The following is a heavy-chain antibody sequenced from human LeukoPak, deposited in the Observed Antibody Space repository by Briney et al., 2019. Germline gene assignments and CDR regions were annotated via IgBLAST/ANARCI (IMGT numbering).Heavy chain of an antibody. D-gene: IGHD4-17*01. CDR2: ISSSSSYI. CDR3: ARDTDYAVAFDI. CDR1: GFTFSSYS. Sequence: PGGSLRLSCAASGFTFSSYSMNWVRQAPGKRLEWVSSISSSSSYIYYADSVKGRFTISRDNAKNSLYLQMNSLRAEDTAVYYCARDTDYAVAFDIWGQGTMVTVSS. V-gene: IGHV3-21*01. J-gene: IGHJ3*02.